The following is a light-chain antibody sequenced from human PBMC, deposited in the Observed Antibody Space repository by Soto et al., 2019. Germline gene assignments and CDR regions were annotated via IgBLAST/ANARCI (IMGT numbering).Light chain of an antibody. CDR2: DVS. Sequence: QSALTQPASVSGSPGQSLTISCTGSSSDIGAYSYVSWYQQHPGKAPKLMIYDVSSRPSGVSNRFSGSKSVNTASLTISGLQAEDEADYYCSSYTTNSTLVFGGGTKLTVL. J-gene: IGLJ2*01. CDR1: SSDIGAYSY. CDR3: SSYTTNSTLV. V-gene: IGLV2-14*01.